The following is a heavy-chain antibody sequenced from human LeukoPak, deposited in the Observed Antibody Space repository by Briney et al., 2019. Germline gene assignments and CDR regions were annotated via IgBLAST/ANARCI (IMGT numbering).Heavy chain of an antibody. Sequence: GGSLRLSCAASGFTFSSYAMSWVRQAPGKGLEWVSAISGSGGSTYYADSVKGRFTISRDNSKNTLYLQMNSRRAEDTAVYYCAKDRYYDSSGSRTPFDYWGQGTLVTVSS. CDR1: GFTFSSYA. V-gene: IGHV3-23*01. D-gene: IGHD3-22*01. CDR2: ISGSGGST. CDR3: AKDRYYDSSGSRTPFDY. J-gene: IGHJ4*02.